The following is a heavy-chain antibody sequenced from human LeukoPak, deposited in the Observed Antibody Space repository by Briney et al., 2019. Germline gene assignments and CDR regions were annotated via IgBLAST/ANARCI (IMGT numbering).Heavy chain of an antibody. V-gene: IGHV3-30*02. J-gene: IGHJ4*02. CDR1: GFTFNNYG. CDR2: IRYDGSNK. Sequence: GGSLRLSCAASGFTFNNYGMHWVRQAPGKGLDWLAFIRYDGSNKYYADSVKGRFTISRDNSKNTLYLQMNSLRAEDTAVYYCAKPHFDYWGQGTLVTVSS. CDR3: AKPHFDY.